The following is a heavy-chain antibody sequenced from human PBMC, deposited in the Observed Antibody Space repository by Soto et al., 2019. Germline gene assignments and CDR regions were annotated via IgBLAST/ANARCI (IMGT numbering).Heavy chain of an antibody. CDR2: IYYSGST. D-gene: IGHD6-13*01. CDR3: ARPIAAATSDAFDI. V-gene: IGHV4-39*01. CDR1: GGSISSSSYY. J-gene: IGHJ3*02. Sequence: QLQLQESGPGLVKPSETLSLTCTVSGGSISSSSYYWGWIRQPPGKGLEWIGSIYYSGSTYYNPSIKSRVTVSVDTSKTQFSVKLSSVTAADTAVYYCARPIAAATSDAFDIWGQGTMVTVSS.